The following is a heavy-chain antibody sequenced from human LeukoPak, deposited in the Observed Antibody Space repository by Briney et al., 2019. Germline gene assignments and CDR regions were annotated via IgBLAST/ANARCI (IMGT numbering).Heavy chain of an antibody. CDR2: IGGNGGIT. J-gene: IGHJ4*02. V-gene: IGHV3-23*01. CDR1: GFTFSNYV. CDR3: ARSRRVTDYFFDF. Sequence: GGSLRLSCTASGFTFSNYVMTWVRQAPGKGLEWVSFIGGNGGITFYADSVKGRFTVSRDNSKNMVYLQMSSLRAEDTAIYHCARSRRVTDYFFDFWGQGTLVIVSS.